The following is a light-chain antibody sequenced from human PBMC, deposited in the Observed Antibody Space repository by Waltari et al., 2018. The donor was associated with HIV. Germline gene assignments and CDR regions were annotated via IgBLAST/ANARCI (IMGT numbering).Light chain of an antibody. CDR1: QHLDRSS. CDR3: QQHGSSPLYT. V-gene: IGKV3-20*01. J-gene: IGKJ2*01. Sequence: EIVLMQSPGTLSLSPGERATLSCRASQHLDRSSLVWYQQKPGQPPRLLIYGSSTRAAGVPDRFSGSVSGTDFTLTISKLEAEDYAVYYCQQHGSSPLYTLGLGTRV. CDR2: GSS.